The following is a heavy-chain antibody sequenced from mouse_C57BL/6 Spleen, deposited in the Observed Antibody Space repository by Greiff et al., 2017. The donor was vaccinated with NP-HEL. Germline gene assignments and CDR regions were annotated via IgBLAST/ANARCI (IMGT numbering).Heavy chain of an antibody. V-gene: IGHV1-80*01. CDR2: IYPGDGDT. CDR1: GYAFSSYW. J-gene: IGHJ2*01. CDR3: AIITTVVGDFDY. D-gene: IGHD1-1*01. Sequence: QVQLQQSGAELVKPGASVKISCKASGYAFSSYWMNWVKQRPGKGLEWIGQIYPGDGDTNYNGKFKGKATLTADKSSSTAYMQLSSLTSEDSAVYFCAIITTVVGDFDYWGHGTTLTVSS.